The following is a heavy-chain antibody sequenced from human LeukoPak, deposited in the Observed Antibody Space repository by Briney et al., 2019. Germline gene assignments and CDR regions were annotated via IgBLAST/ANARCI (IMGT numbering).Heavy chain of an antibody. D-gene: IGHD3-22*01. Sequence: SETLSLTCTVSGVSISSSNSYWGWIRQPPGKGLEWIGSIYYSGNTYYNASLKSQVSISIDTSKKQFSLRLSSVTAADTAIYYCASDYFDRTGYYGFIYWGQGSLVTISS. CDR2: IYYSGNT. V-gene: IGHV4-39*07. CDR3: ASDYFDRTGYYGFIY. J-gene: IGHJ4*02. CDR1: GVSISSSNSY.